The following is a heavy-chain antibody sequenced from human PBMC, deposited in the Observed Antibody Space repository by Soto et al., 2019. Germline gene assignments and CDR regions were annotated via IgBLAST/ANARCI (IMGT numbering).Heavy chain of an antibody. CDR1: GFTVSSNY. CDR3: ARDSVDSRYFDWFSSDGRYYYGMDV. CDR2: IYSGGST. Sequence: GGSLRLSCAASGFTVSSNYMSWVRQAPGKGLEWVSVIYSGGSTYYADSVKGRFTISRDNSKNTLYLQMNSLRAEDTAVYYCARDSVDSRYFDWFSSDGRYYYGMDVWGQGTTVTVSS. J-gene: IGHJ6*02. D-gene: IGHD3-9*01. V-gene: IGHV3-53*01.